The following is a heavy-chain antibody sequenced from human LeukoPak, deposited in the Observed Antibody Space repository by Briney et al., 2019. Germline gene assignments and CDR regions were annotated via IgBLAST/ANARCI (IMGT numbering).Heavy chain of an antibody. Sequence: ASVKVSCKASGYTFTACYMHWVRQAPGQGLEWMGWINPNSGNTNYAQKFQGRVTMTRDTSISTAYMELSSLRSEDTAVYYCARDGFYDSSGYPTDYWGQGTLVTVSS. D-gene: IGHD3-22*01. CDR3: ARDGFYDSSGYPTDY. CDR2: INPNSGNT. CDR1: GYTFTACY. V-gene: IGHV1-2*02. J-gene: IGHJ4*02.